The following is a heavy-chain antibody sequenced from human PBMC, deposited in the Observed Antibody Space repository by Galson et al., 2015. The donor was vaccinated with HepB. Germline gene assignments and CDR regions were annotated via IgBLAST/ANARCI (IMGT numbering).Heavy chain of an antibody. CDR2: ISGSGGST. CDR3: AKRGIAVAGPYYYYYGMDV. CDR1: GFTFSSYA. V-gene: IGHV3-23*01. D-gene: IGHD6-19*01. Sequence: SLRLSCAASGFTFSSYAMSWVRQAPGKGLEWVSAISGSGGSTYYADSVKGRFTISRDNSKNTLYLQMNSLRAEDTAVYYCAKRGIAVAGPYYYYYGMDVWGQGTTVTVSS. J-gene: IGHJ6*02.